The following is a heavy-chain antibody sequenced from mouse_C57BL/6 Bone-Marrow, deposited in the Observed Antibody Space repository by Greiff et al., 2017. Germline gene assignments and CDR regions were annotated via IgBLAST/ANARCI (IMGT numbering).Heavy chain of an antibody. CDR3: TTGWAGDYAMDY. Sequence: VQLQQSGAELVRPGASVKLSCTASGFNIKDDYMHWVKQRPEQGLEWIGWIDPENGDTEYASKFQGKATITADTSSNTAYLQLSSLTSEDAAVYYCTTGWAGDYAMDYWGQGTSVTVSS. J-gene: IGHJ4*01. CDR1: GFNIKDDY. D-gene: IGHD3-3*01. V-gene: IGHV14-4*01. CDR2: IDPENGDT.